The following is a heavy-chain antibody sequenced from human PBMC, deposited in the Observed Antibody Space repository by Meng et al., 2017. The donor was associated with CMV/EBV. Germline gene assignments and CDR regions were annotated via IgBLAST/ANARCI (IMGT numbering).Heavy chain of an antibody. J-gene: IGHJ6*02. CDR2: IKSKTDGGTT. CDR3: TTCSSTSCYTRWGYYYYGMDV. Sequence: GGSLRLSCAASGFTFSNAWMSWVRQAPGKGLEWVGRIKSKTDGGTTDYAAPVKGRFTISRDDSKNTLYLQMNSLKTEDTAVYYCTTCSSTSCYTRWGYYYYGMDVWGQGTTVTVSS. CDR1: GFTFSNAW. V-gene: IGHV3-15*01. D-gene: IGHD2-2*02.